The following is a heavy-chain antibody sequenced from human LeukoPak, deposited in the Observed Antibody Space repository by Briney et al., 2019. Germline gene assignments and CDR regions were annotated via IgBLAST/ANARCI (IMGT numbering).Heavy chain of an antibody. CDR1: GFTFSSYA. CDR3: AKSWSWYYFDY. CDR2: ISGSGGST. Sequence: GGFLRLSCAASGFTFSSYAMSWVRQAPGKGLEWVSTISGSGGSTYYADSVKGRFTISRDNSKNTLYLQMNSLRAEDTAVYYCAKSWSWYYFDYWGQGTLVTVSS. D-gene: IGHD2-15*01. V-gene: IGHV3-23*01. J-gene: IGHJ4*02.